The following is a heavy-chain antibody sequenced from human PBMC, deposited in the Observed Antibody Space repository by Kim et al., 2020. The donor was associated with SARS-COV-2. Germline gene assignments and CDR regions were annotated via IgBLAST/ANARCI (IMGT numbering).Heavy chain of an antibody. V-gene: IGHV4-34*01. J-gene: IGHJ5*02. Sequence: SETLSLTCAVYGGSFSGYYWSWIRQPPGKGLEWIGEINHSGSTNYNPSLKSRVTISVDTSKNQFSLKLSSVTAADTAVYYGARGPGYSSSWYGARNWFDP. CDR2: INHSGST. D-gene: IGHD6-13*01. CDR3: ARGPGYSSSWYGARNWFDP. CDR1: GGSFSGYY.